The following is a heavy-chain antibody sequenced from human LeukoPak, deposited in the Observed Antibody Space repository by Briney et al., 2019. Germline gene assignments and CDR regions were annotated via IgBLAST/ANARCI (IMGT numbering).Heavy chain of an antibody. Sequence: GASVKVSCKAFGYTFTSNYMHWVRQAPGQGLEWMGWINPNSGGTNYAQKFQGRVTMTRDTSISTAYMELSRLRSDDTAVYYCARATPYISVAQERWFDPWGQGTLVTVSS. CDR3: ARATPYISVAQERWFDP. CDR1: GYTFTSNY. CDR2: INPNSGGT. D-gene: IGHD6-19*01. V-gene: IGHV1-2*02. J-gene: IGHJ5*02.